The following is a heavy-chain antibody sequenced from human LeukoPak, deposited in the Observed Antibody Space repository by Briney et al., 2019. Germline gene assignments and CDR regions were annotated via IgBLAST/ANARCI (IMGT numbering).Heavy chain of an antibody. D-gene: IGHD2-8*01. Sequence: SQTLSLTCTVSGGSISSGGYYWSWIRQHPGKGLEWIGYIYYSGSTYYNPSLKSRVTISVDTSKNQFSLKLSSVTAADTAVYYCAREDLDAGSDFDYWGQGTLVTVSS. CDR3: AREDLDAGSDFDY. V-gene: IGHV4-31*03. CDR2: IYYSGST. J-gene: IGHJ4*02. CDR1: GGSISSGGYY.